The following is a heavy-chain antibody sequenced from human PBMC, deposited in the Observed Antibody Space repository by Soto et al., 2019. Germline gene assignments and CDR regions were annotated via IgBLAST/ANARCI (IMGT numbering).Heavy chain of an antibody. CDR1: GGSISSYY. D-gene: IGHD6-6*01. V-gene: IGHV4-59*01. CDR2: IYYSGST. CDR3: ARERMIAARPASAYYYYYYGMDV. J-gene: IGHJ6*02. Sequence: PSETLSLTCTVYGGSISSYYWSWIRQPPGKGLEWIGYIYYSGSTNYNPSLKSRVTISVDTSKNQFSLKLSSVTAADTAVYYCARERMIAARPASAYYYYYYGMDVRGQGTTVTVSS.